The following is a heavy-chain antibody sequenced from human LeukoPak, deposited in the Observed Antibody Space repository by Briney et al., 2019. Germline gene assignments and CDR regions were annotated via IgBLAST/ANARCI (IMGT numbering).Heavy chain of an antibody. D-gene: IGHD6-13*01. CDR1: AFSLTTSGVG. Sequence: ESGPTLVNPTQTLTLTCTFSAFSLTTSGVGVGWIRQPPGKALEWLALIYWDDDKRYSPSLKSRLTITKDTSKNQVVLTMTNMDPVDTATYYCARRRSSSSGFDYWGQGTLVTVSS. CDR2: IYWDDDK. J-gene: IGHJ4*02. CDR3: ARRRSSSSGFDY. V-gene: IGHV2-5*02.